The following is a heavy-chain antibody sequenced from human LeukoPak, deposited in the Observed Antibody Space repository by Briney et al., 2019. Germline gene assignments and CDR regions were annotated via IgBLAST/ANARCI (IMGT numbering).Heavy chain of an antibody. Sequence: ASVKVSCKASGYTFTGYYMHWVRQAPGQGLEWMGWINPNSGGTNYAQKFQGRVTMTRDTSISTAYMELSRLRSDDTAVYYCARGNPRSIVLMVYAFYYWGQGTLVTVSS. V-gene: IGHV1-2*02. CDR3: ARGNPRSIVLMVYAFYY. J-gene: IGHJ4*02. CDR1: GYTFTGYY. D-gene: IGHD2-8*01. CDR2: INPNSGGT.